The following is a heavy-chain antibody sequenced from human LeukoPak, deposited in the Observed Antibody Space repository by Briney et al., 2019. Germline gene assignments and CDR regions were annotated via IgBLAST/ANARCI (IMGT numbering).Heavy chain of an antibody. Sequence: GGSLRLSCAASGFTFSSYAMSWVRQAPGKGLEWVSAISNFGGSTYYADSVKGRFTISRDNSKNTLYLQMNSLRAEDTAVYYCAKGEAVADPFDYWGQGTLVTVSS. V-gene: IGHV3-23*01. CDR3: AKGEAVADPFDY. D-gene: IGHD6-19*01. CDR2: ISNFGGST. CDR1: GFTFSSYA. J-gene: IGHJ4*02.